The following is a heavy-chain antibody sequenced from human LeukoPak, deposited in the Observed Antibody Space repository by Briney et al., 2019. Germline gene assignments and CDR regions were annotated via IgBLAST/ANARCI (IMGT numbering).Heavy chain of an antibody. CDR3: ATQTGEHSDAFDI. D-gene: IGHD7-27*01. CDR1: GGSISSYY. V-gene: IGHV4-4*09. CDR2: IYTSGST. J-gene: IGHJ3*02. Sequence: SETLSLTCTVSGGSISSYYWSWIRQPPGKGLEWIGYIYTSGSTNCNPSLKSRVTISVDTSKNQFSLKLSSVTAADTAVYYCATQTGEHSDAFDIWGQGTMVTVSS.